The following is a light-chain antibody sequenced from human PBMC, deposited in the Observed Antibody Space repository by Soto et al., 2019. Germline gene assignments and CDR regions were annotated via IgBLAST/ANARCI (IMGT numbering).Light chain of an antibody. CDR1: QSVSSY. J-gene: IGKJ4*01. Sequence: EIVLTQSPAPLSLSPGERATLSCRASQSVSSYLAWYQQKPGQAPRLLIYDASNRATGIPARFSGSGSGTDFTLTISSLEPEDLAVYYCQQRRNWPLTFGGGTKVEIK. CDR3: QQRRNWPLT. V-gene: IGKV3-11*01. CDR2: DAS.